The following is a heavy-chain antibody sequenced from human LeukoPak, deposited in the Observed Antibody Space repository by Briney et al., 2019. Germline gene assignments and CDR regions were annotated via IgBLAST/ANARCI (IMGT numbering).Heavy chain of an antibody. J-gene: IGHJ4*02. D-gene: IGHD2-2*01. CDR2: IYTSGST. CDR1: GGSISSYY. CDR3: ARDEGRYCSSTSCYLPIDY. Sequence: SETLSLTCTVSGGSISSYYWSWIRQPAWKGLEWIGRIYTSGSTNYNPSLKSRVTMSVDTSKNQFSLKLSSVTAADTAVYYCARDEGRYCSSTSCYLPIDYWGQGTLVTVSS. V-gene: IGHV4-4*07.